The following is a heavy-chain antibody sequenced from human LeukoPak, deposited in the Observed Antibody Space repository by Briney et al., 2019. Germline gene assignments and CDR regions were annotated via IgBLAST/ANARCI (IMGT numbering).Heavy chain of an antibody. V-gene: IGHV5-51*01. CDR3: ARRPAERDLGWDAFAI. CDR2: IYPGDSDT. Sequence: GESLKISCKGSGYSFTSYWIGWVRQMPGKGLEWMGIIYPGDSDTRYSPSFQGQVTISADKSISTAYLQWSSLKASDTAMYYCARRPAERDLGWDAFAIWGQGTMVTVSS. D-gene: IGHD1-1*01. J-gene: IGHJ3*02. CDR1: GYSFTSYW.